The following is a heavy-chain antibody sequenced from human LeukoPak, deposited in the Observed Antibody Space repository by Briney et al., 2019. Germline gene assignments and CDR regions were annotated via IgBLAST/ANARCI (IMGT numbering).Heavy chain of an antibody. D-gene: IGHD3-3*01. J-gene: IGHJ4*02. Sequence: PGRSLRLSCAASGFTFSSYGMRWVRQAPGKGLEWVAVISYDGSNKYYADSVKGRFTISRDNSKNTLYLQMNSLRAEDTAVYYCAKVGITWIFGVVEEYYLDYWGQGTLVTVSS. CDR1: GFTFSSYG. CDR3: AKVGITWIFGVVEEYYLDY. V-gene: IGHV3-30*18. CDR2: ISYDGSNK.